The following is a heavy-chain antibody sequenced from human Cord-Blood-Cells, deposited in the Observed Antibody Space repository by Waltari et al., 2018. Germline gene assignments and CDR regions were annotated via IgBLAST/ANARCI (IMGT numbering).Heavy chain of an antibody. V-gene: IGHV4-34*01. J-gene: IGHJ4*02. CDR3: ARRGDCGGDCYHFDY. CDR1: GGSFSGYY. D-gene: IGHD2-21*02. Sequence: QVQLQQWGAGLLKPSETLSLTCAVYGGSFSGYYWRWTRQPPGKGLEWIGEIKHSGSTNYNPSLKSRVTISVDTSKNQFSLKLSSVTAADTAVYYCARRGDCGGDCYHFDYWGQGTLVTVSS. CDR2: IKHSGST.